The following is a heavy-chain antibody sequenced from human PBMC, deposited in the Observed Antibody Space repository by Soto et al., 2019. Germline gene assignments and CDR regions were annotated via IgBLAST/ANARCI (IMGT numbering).Heavy chain of an antibody. J-gene: IGHJ4*01. D-gene: IGHD3-10*01. V-gene: IGHV3-7*01. Sequence: GGSLRLSCAASGFTFGRYWMSWVRQAPGKGLGWVATIKYDGSEKKYVDSVKGRFTTSRDNAKNSLYLQMDSLRAEDTAVYDCAGDSGYGSGKSVTRYLDSWGHGTQVTVSS. CDR1: GFTFGRYW. CDR3: AGDSGYGSGKSVTRYLDS. CDR2: IKYDGSEK.